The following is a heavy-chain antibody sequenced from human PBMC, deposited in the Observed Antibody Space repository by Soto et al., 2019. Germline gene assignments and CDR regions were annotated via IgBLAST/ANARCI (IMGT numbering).Heavy chain of an antibody. V-gene: IGHV1-18*01. J-gene: IGHJ4*02. Sequence: QVQLVQSGAEVQKPGASVKVSCKASGYIFNNYGVSWVRQAPGQGLEWIGWIYPKEGRINFAQKFQGRVTLTTDTTTSTAYIKLRSLRLDDSAVSFCARDIDYNIDYWGQGTLVTVSS. CDR3: ARDIDYNIDY. D-gene: IGHD4-4*01. CDR2: IYPKEGRI. CDR1: GYIFNNYG.